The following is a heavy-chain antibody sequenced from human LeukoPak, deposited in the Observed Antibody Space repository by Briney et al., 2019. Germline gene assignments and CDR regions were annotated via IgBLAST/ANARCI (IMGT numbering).Heavy chain of an antibody. Sequence: ASVKVSCKASGYTFTSYDINWMRQATGQGLEWMGWMSPNSGNTGYAQKFQGRVTMTRDTSTGTAYLELSSLRSEDSAVYYCVRTPLNWGADFWGQGTLVTVSS. CDR2: MSPNSGNT. D-gene: IGHD7-27*01. CDR1: GYTFTSYD. CDR3: VRTPLNWGADF. V-gene: IGHV1-8*01. J-gene: IGHJ4*02.